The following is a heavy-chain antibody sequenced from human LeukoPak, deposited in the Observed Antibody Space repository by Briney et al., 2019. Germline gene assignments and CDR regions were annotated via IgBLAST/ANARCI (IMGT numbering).Heavy chain of an antibody. Sequence: ASVKVSCKASGYTFTSYGISWVRQAPGQGLEWMGWISAYNGNTNYAQKLQGRVTMTTDTSTSTAYMELRSLRSDDTAVYYCARSPGLLWFGEFPPDYWGQGTLVTVSS. J-gene: IGHJ4*02. CDR1: GYTFTSYG. V-gene: IGHV1-18*01. CDR3: ARSPGLLWFGEFPPDY. D-gene: IGHD3-10*01. CDR2: ISAYNGNT.